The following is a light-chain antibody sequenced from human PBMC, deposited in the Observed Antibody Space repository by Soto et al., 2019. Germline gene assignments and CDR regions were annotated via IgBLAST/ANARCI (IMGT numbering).Light chain of an antibody. V-gene: IGLV3-21*02. CDR3: QVWDSSSDHYV. CDR2: DDS. CDR1: NMGSES. Sequence: SYELTQPPSVSVAPGQTATISCGGNNMGSESVHWYQQKPGQAPVLVVFDDSDRPSGIPERFSGSNSGNTATLTISRVEAGDEADYYCQVWDSSSDHYVFGTGTKLTVL. J-gene: IGLJ1*01.